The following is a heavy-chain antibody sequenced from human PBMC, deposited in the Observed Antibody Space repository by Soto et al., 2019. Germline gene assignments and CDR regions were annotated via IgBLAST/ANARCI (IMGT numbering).Heavy chain of an antibody. V-gene: IGHV4-39*01. J-gene: IGHJ5*02. CDR2: IYYSGST. CDR1: GGSISSSSYY. CDR3: AMTRGYSYGNNWFDP. Sequence: SETLSLTCTVSGGSISSSSYYWGWIRQPPGKGLEWIGSIYYSGSTYYNPSLKSRVTISVDTSKNQFSLKLSSVTAADTAVYYCAMTRGYSYGNNWFDPWSQGTLVTVSS. D-gene: IGHD5-18*01.